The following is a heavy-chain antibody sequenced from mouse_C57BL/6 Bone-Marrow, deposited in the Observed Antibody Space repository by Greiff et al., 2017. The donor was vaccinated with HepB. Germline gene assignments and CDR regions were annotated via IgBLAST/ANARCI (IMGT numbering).Heavy chain of an antibody. Sequence: VKLMESGAELMKPGASVKLSCKATGYTFTGYWIEWVKQRPGHGLEWIGEILPGSGSTNYNEKFKGKATFTAETSSNTVYMQRSSLTTEDSAIYYCARTVVATSCYFDYWGQGTTLTVSS. CDR3: ARTVVATSCYFDY. CDR2: ILPGSGST. V-gene: IGHV1-9*01. CDR1: GYTFTGYW. D-gene: IGHD1-1*01. J-gene: IGHJ2*01.